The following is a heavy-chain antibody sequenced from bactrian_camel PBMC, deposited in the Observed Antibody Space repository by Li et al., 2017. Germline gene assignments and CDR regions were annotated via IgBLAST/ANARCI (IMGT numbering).Heavy chain of an antibody. CDR2: INSGGGST. J-gene: IGHJ4*01. V-gene: IGHV3S31*01. D-gene: IGHD3*01. CDR1: GFTFSSYA. Sequence: VESGGDLVQPGGSLRLSCAASGFTFSSYAMFWVRQAPGKGLEWVSAINSGGGSTYYADSVKGRFTISQDGAKNTLYPHMNNLKPEDTAMYHCTASGGQLGRWCYEFPVNWVSWLYNWGQGTQVTVS. CDR3: TASGGQLGRWCYEFPVNWVSWLYN.